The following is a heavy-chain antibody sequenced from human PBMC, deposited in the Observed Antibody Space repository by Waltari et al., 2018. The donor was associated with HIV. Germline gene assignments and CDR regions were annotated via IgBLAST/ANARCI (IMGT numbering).Heavy chain of an antibody. Sequence: QVQLVESGGGVVQPGRSLRLSCAASGFIFSTYGVHWVRQAPGEGLEWVALISYDGSDESYADSVKGRFTISRDNSKNTLYLQMNSLRAEDTAVYYCARAPPYSTRWFYDAFDIWGQGTMVTVSS. CDR2: ISYDGSDE. CDR1: GFIFSTYG. D-gene: IGHD6-13*01. J-gene: IGHJ3*02. V-gene: IGHV3-30*01. CDR3: ARAPPYSTRWFYDAFDI.